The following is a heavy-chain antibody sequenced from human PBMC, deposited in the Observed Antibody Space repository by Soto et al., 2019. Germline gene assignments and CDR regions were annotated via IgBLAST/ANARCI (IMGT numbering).Heavy chain of an antibody. J-gene: IGHJ5*02. CDR3: ASDVPAAPNWFDT. Sequence: XETLSLTCTVSGGSVSSGNYYWSWIRQPPGKGLEWIGYIYYSGSTNYNPSLKSRVTISVDTSKNQFSLKLSSVTAADTAVYYCASDVPAAPNWFDTWGQGTLVTVS. CDR1: GGSVSSGNYY. CDR2: IYYSGST. V-gene: IGHV4-61*01. D-gene: IGHD2-2*01.